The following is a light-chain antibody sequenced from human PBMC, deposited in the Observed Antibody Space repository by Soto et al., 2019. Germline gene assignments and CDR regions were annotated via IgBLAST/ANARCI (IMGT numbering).Light chain of an antibody. CDR1: TGAVTSGHY. Sequence: QAVVTQEPSLTVSPGGTVTLTCGSSTGAVTSGHYPYWFQQKPGQAPRTLIFNTNNKHSWTPARFSGSLLGDKAALTLSGAQPEDEAGYYCLLAYSGDREVFGGGTELTVL. J-gene: IGLJ3*02. CDR3: LLAYSGDREV. CDR2: NTN. V-gene: IGLV7-46*01.